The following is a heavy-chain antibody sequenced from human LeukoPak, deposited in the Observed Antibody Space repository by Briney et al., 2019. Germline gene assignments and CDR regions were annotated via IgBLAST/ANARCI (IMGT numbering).Heavy chain of an antibody. CDR3: ARERNCGGDCYIDAFDI. V-gene: IGHV4-61*01. CDR2: IYYSGST. Sequence: SETLSLTCTVSGGSVSSGSYYWSWIRQPPGKGREWIGYIYYSGSTNYNPSLKSRVTISVDTSKNQFSLKLSSVTAADTAVYYCARERNCGGDCYIDAFDIWGQGTMVTVSS. CDR1: GGSVSSGSYY. J-gene: IGHJ3*02. D-gene: IGHD2-21*02.